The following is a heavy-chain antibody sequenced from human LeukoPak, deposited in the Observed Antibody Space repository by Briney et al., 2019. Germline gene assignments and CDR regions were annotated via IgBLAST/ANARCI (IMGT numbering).Heavy chain of an antibody. Sequence: GGSLRLSCRASGFTFSHFAMTWVRQRPGRGLEWVSTIELDSSYTYYADSVRGRFDISRDNSKNTLYLQMNSLRAEDTAVYYCAPRGAPGYWGQGTLVTVSS. CDR3: APRGAPGY. CDR2: IELDSSYT. CDR1: GFTFSHFA. J-gene: IGHJ4*02. V-gene: IGHV3-23*01. D-gene: IGHD1-26*01.